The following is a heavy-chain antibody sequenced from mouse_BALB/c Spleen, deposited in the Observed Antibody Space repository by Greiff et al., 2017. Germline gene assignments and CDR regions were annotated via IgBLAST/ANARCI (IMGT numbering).Heavy chain of an antibody. D-gene: IGHD2-4*01. CDR1: GFTFSNYW. CDR2: IRLKSNNYAT. V-gene: IGHV6-6*02. CDR3: TGGLRFAY. J-gene: IGHJ3*01. Sequence: EVKVEESGGGLVQPGGSMKLSCVASGFTFSNYWMNWVRQSPEKGLEWVAEIRLKSNNYATHYAESVKGRFTISRDDSKSSVYLQMNNLRAEDTGIYYCTGGLRFAYWGQGTLVTVSA.